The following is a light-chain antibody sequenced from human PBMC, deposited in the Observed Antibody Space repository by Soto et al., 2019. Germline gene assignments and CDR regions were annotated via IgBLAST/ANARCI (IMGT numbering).Light chain of an antibody. J-gene: IGKJ1*01. V-gene: IGKV3-20*01. CDR3: QQYGTAPWT. CDR2: GAS. CDR1: QSVSSNY. Sequence: EIVLTQSPGTLSLSPGERATLSCRASQSVSSNYLAWYQQKPGQAPRLLTYGASSRAIGIPARFSGSGSGTDFALTLSRLEPEDFAVNYCQQYGTAPWTFGQGTKVDIK.